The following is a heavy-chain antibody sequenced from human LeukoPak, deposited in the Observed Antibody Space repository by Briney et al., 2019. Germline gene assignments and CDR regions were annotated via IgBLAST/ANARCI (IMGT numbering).Heavy chain of an antibody. CDR2: ISSGSTI. D-gene: IGHD6-19*01. V-gene: IGHV3-48*03. CDR3: ARESIAVAGAPFDY. Sequence: GGSLRLSCAASGFTFSSYEMNWVRQAPGKGLEWVSYISSGSTIYDADPVKGRFTISRDNAKNSLYLQMNSLRAEDTAVYYCARESIAVAGAPFDYWGQGTLVTVSS. CDR1: GFTFSSYE. J-gene: IGHJ4*02.